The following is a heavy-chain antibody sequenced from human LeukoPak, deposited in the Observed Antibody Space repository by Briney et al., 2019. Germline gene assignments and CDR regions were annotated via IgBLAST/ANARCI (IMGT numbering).Heavy chain of an antibody. D-gene: IGHD4-11*01. CDR2: ISHIGST. V-gene: IGHV4-38-2*01. CDR1: GYSISNGYN. Sequence: PSETLSLICAVSGYSISNGYNWGWVRQPPGKGQEYIGSISHIGSTYYNPSLESRVTISLDTSNNQFSLELSSVTAADTAVYYCARTYINFSNYFDPRGQGSLVTVFS. CDR3: ARTYINFSNYFDP. J-gene: IGHJ5*02.